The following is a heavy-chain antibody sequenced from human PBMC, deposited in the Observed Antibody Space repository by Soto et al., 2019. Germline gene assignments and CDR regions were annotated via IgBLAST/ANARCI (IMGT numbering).Heavy chain of an antibody. Sequence: QVQLVESGGGVVQPGRSLRLSCAASGFTFSNHGMHWVRQAPGKGLEWVAVISYDGSNKYYADSVKGRFTISRDNSKNTLYLQMNSLRAEDTAVYYCAKDQLRGVRGVITYYYGMDVWGQGTTVTVSS. J-gene: IGHJ6*02. CDR1: GFTFSNHG. D-gene: IGHD3-10*01. V-gene: IGHV3-30*18. CDR2: ISYDGSNK. CDR3: AKDQLRGVRGVITYYYGMDV.